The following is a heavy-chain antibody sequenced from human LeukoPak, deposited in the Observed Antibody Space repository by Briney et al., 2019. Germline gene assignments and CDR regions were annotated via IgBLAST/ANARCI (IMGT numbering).Heavy chain of an antibody. J-gene: IGHJ4*02. CDR3: ARDLVAAFDY. D-gene: IGHD2-21*01. Sequence: GGSLRLSCAASGFTFSSYGMNWVRQAPGKGLEWVSSISSSSSYIYYADSVKGRFTISRDNAKNSLYLQMNSLRAEDTAVYYCARDLVAAFDYWGQGTLVTVSS. CDR2: ISSSSSYI. CDR1: GFTFSSYG. V-gene: IGHV3-21*01.